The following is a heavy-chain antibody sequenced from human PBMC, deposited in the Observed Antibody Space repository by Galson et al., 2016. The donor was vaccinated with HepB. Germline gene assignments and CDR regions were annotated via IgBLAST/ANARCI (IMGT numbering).Heavy chain of an antibody. CDR2: ISSGSAYK. Sequence: SLRLSCAASGFTFSTHTMNWVRQAPGKGLEWVSSISSGSAYKYYADSVKGRFSISRDNAKNSLYLQMNSLRAEDTAVYYCAREPVRLDDLLTGPPKNPDYWGQGTLVTVSS. CDR3: AREPVRLDDLLTGPPKNPDY. J-gene: IGHJ4*02. D-gene: IGHD3-9*01. CDR1: GFTFSTHT. V-gene: IGHV3-21*01.